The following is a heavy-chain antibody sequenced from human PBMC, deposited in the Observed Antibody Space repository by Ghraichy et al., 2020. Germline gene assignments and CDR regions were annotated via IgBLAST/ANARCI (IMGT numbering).Heavy chain of an antibody. CDR2: MNPNSGNT. J-gene: IGHJ6*02. D-gene: IGHD4-11*01. CDR1: GYTFTSYD. CDR3: AREGPGPYDYSNYYYGMDV. V-gene: IGHV1-8*01. Sequence: ASVKVSCKASGYTFTSYDINWVRQATGQGLEWMGWMNPNSGNTGYAQKFQGRVTMTRNTSISTAYMELSSLRSEDTAVYYCAREGPGPYDYSNYYYGMDVWGQGTTVTVSS.